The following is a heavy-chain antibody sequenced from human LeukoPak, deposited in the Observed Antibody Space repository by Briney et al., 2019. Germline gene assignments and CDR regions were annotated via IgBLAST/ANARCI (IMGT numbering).Heavy chain of an antibody. V-gene: IGHV3-13*01. J-gene: IGHJ4*02. Sequence: GGSLRLSCAASGFTFSSYAMSWVRQAPGKGLEWVSAIGTAGDTYYPGSVKGRFTISRENAKNSLYLQMNSLRAGDTAVYYCARFGSYSSFDYWGQGTLVTVSS. D-gene: IGHD1-26*01. CDR3: ARFGSYSSFDY. CDR1: GFTFSSYA. CDR2: IGTAGDT.